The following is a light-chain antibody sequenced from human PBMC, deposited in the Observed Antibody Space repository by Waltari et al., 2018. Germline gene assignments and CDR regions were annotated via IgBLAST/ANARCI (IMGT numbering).Light chain of an antibody. V-gene: IGLV4-69*01. CDR3: QTWGTGIWV. CDR1: SGHSSYA. CDR2: ISSDGSH. J-gene: IGLJ3*02. Sequence: QLVVTQSPSASASLGASVKLTCTLSSGHSSYAIAWHPQQPEKGPRYLMKISSDGSHIKGDGIPDRFSGSSSGAERYLTISSLQSEDEADYYCQTWGTGIWVFGGGTKLTVL.